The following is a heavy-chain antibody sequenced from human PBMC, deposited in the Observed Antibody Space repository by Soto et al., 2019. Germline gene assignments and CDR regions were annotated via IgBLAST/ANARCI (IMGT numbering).Heavy chain of an antibody. CDR3: ARSIAAAGLNFDY. CDR2: IYYSGST. Sequence: QVQLQESGPGLVKPSQTLSLTCTVSGGSISSGGYYWSWIRQHPGKGLEWIGYIYYSGSTYYNPSLKSRVTISVDTSKNQFSLKLSSVTATDTAVYYCARSIAAAGLNFDYWGQGTLVTVSS. CDR1: GGSISSGGYY. V-gene: IGHV4-31*03. D-gene: IGHD6-13*01. J-gene: IGHJ4*02.